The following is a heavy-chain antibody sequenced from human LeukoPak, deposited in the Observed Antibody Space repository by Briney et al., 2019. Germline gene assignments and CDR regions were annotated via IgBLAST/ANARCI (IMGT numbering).Heavy chain of an antibody. D-gene: IGHD7-27*01. CDR2: IIPIFGTA. Sequence: PVKVSCKASGGTFSSYAISWVRQAPGQGLEWMGGIIPIFGTANYAQKFQGRVTITADESTSTAYMELSSLRSEDTAVYYCASFLNWGSSYAFDIWGQGTMVTVSS. V-gene: IGHV1-69*13. J-gene: IGHJ3*02. CDR1: GGTFSSYA. CDR3: ASFLNWGSSYAFDI.